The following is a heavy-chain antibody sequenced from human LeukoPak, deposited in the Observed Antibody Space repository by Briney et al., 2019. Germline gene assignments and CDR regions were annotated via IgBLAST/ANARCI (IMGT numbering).Heavy chain of an antibody. CDR3: ARGPPRGKYYYMDV. CDR1: GFNFSSFD. J-gene: IGHJ6*03. V-gene: IGHV3-13*04. CDR2: IGTASDT. D-gene: IGHD1-1*01. Sequence: GAPRLSCAAPGFNFSSFDKHWGRQPTGQGLEWVSTIGTASDTYYPGSVEGRFTLSRDNAKNSLYLQMNSLTAGDTAVYYCARGPPRGKYYYMDVWGKGTTVTVSS.